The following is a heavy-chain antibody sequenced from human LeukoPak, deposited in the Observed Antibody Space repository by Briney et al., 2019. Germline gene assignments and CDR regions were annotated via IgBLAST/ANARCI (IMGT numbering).Heavy chain of an antibody. CDR1: GFTFSSNV. CDR2: IVSSNGGSA. Sequence: GGSLRLSCSASGFTFSSNVMHWVRQAPGKGLEYVSAIVSSNGGSAYYAHSVKGRFTISRDNSKNTLYLQMSSLRADDTAVYYCVKVGYTAIIGDDYWGQGTLVTVSS. J-gene: IGHJ4*02. D-gene: IGHD5-18*01. V-gene: IGHV3-64D*06. CDR3: VKVGYTAIIGDDY.